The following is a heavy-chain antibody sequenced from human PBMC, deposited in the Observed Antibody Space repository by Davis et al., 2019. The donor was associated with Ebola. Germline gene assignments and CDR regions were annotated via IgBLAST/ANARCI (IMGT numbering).Heavy chain of an antibody. Sequence: SETLSLTCAVYGGSFSGYYWSWIRQPPGKGLEWIGEINHSGSTNYNPSLKSRVTISVDTSKNQFSLKLSSVTAADTAVYYCARGGEQWLVLVRDDAFDIWGQGTMVTVS. CDR2: INHSGST. CDR1: GGSFSGYY. V-gene: IGHV4-34*01. J-gene: IGHJ3*02. CDR3: ARGGEQWLVLVRDDAFDI. D-gene: IGHD6-19*01.